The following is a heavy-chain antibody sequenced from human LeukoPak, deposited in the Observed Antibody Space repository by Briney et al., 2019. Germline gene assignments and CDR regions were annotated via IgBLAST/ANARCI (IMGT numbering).Heavy chain of an antibody. Sequence: GGSLRLSCAASGFIFSTYAMSWVRQAPGKGLEWVSGISANGGNTHYADSVKGRFTISRDNIKNTLFLQMKTLRAEDTAIYYCGKEQIGWWSLIDSWGQGTLVRVSS. CDR3: GKEQIGWWSLIDS. CDR2: ISANGGNT. D-gene: IGHD2-15*01. J-gene: IGHJ4*02. CDR1: GFIFSTYA. V-gene: IGHV3-23*01.